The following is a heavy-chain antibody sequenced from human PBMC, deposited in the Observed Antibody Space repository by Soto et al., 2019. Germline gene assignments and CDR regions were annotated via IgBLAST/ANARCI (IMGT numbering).Heavy chain of an antibody. CDR3: AISQDRGGRTTFIY. CDR1: GFTFDDNA. CDR2: INWKSDI. J-gene: IGHJ4*02. Sequence: GGSLRLSCAVSGFTFDDNAMHWVRQAPEKGLEWVSGINWKSDIGYADSVKGRFTISRDNAENSLYLQMNSLRAEYTALYYCAISQDRGGRTTFIYWGQGTQVTVSS. D-gene: IGHD3-16*01. V-gene: IGHV3-9*01.